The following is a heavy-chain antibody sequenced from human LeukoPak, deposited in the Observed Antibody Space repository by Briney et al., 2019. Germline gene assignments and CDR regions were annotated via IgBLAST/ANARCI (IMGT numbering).Heavy chain of an antibody. V-gene: IGHV3-21*01. D-gene: IGHD3-3*01. CDR2: ISSSSSYI. CDR3: ARFEDYDFWSGPSYYYYGMDV. CDR1: GFTFSSYA. J-gene: IGHJ6*02. Sequence: GGSLRLSCAASGFTFSSYAMSWVRQAPGKGLEWASSISSSSSYIYYADSVKGRFTISRDNAKNSLYLQMNSLRAEDTAVYYCARFEDYDFWSGPSYYYYGMDVWGQGTTVTVSS.